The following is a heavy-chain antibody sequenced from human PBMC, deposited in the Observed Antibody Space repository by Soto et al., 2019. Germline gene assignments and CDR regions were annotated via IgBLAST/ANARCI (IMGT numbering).Heavy chain of an antibody. CDR3: ARDFVVGGPTINYYYGMDV. D-gene: IGHD1-26*01. CDR1: GFNFSSYA. Sequence: GGSLRLSCSASGFNFSSYAMHWVRQAPGKGLEYVSAISSNGGSTYYADSVKGRFTISRDNSKNTLYLQMSSLRAEDTAVYYCARDFVVGGPTINYYYGMDVWGQGTTVTVS. CDR2: ISSNGGST. V-gene: IGHV3-64D*06. J-gene: IGHJ6*02.